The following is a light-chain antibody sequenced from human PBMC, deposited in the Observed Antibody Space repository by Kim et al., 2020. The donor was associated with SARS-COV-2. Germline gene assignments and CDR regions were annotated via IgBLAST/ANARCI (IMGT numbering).Light chain of an antibody. CDR1: QSVLYSSNNKNY. Sequence: ATINCKSSQSVLYSSNNKNYLAWYQQKPGQPPKLLIYWASTRESGVPDRFSGSGSGTDFTLTISSLQAEDVAFYYCQQYYSTPITFGQGTRLEIK. CDR2: WAS. J-gene: IGKJ5*01. V-gene: IGKV4-1*01. CDR3: QQYYSTPIT.